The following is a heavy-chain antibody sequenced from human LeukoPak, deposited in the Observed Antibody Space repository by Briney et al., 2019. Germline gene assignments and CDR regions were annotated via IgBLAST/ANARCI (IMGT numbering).Heavy chain of an antibody. CDR2: IIPIFGTA. J-gene: IGHJ4*02. CDR1: GGTFSSYA. Sequence: SVNVSCKASGGTFSSYAISWVRPAPGRGLEWMGGIIPIFGTANYAQKFQGRVTITADESTSTAYMELSSLRSEDTAVYYCARGVSYYFDYWGQGTLVTVSS. V-gene: IGHV1-69*13. CDR3: ARGVSYYFDY.